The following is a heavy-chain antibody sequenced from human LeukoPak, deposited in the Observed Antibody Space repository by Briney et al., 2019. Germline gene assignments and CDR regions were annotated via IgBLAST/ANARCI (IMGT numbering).Heavy chain of an antibody. D-gene: IGHD3-22*01. CDR2: INPSGGST. V-gene: IGHV1-46*01. CDR1: GYTFTSYY. J-gene: IGHJ4*02. CDR3: ARVFGSYYYDSSGYRMGDY. Sequence: ASVKVSCKASGYTFTSYYMHWVRQAPGQGLEWMGIINPSGGSTSYAQKFQGRVTMTRDTSTSTVYMELSSLRSEDTAVYYCARVFGSYYYDSSGYRMGDYWGQGTLATVSS.